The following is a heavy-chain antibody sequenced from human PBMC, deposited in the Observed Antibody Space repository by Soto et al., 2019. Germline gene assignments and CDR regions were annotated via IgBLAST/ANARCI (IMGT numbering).Heavy chain of an antibody. CDR1: GCTFRSFT. J-gene: IGHJ5*02. Sequence: GSRRLCCAASGCTFRSFTMNWVRQAPGKGLEWVSTISSNSAYIYYTDALRGRFTISRDNAKNSLHLQMNSLRAEDTAVYYCTRDASRDSSARGWFAPWGTGTLVTVSS. CDR3: TRDASRDSSARGWFAP. CDR2: ISSNSAYI. V-gene: IGHV3-21*01. D-gene: IGHD6-13*01.